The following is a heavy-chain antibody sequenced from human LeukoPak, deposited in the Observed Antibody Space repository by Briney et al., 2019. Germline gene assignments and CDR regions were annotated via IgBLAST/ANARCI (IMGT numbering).Heavy chain of an antibody. V-gene: IGHV3-53*05. CDR2: IYSGGST. CDR3: ARGTGTRVAPYYFDH. Sequence: PGGSLRLSCAASGFTVSSNYMSWVRQAPGKGLEWVSVIYSGGSTYYADSVKGRFTISRDNSKNTLYLQMNSLRTEDTAMYYCARGTGTRVAPYYFDHWGQGTLVTVSS. CDR1: GFTVSSNY. J-gene: IGHJ4*02. D-gene: IGHD1-1*01.